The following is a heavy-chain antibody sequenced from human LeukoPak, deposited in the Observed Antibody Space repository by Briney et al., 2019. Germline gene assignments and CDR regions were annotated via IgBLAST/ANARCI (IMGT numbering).Heavy chain of an antibody. CDR3: ARDVLPYSGNYSATLGAGAFDI. D-gene: IGHD1-26*01. CDR1: GFTFSRYS. CDR2: VSSSSSYI. V-gene: IGHV3-21*01. Sequence: GGSLRLSCAAFGFTFSRYSMNWVRQAPGKGLEWVSSVSSSSSYIYYADSVKGRFTISRDNAKNSLYLQMNSLRAEDTAVYYCARDVLPYSGNYSATLGAGAFDIWGQGTMVTVSS. J-gene: IGHJ3*02.